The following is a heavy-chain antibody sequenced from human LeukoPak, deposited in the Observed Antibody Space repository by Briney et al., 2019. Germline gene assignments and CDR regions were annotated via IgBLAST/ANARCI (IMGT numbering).Heavy chain of an antibody. D-gene: IGHD3-3*01. J-gene: IGHJ4*02. V-gene: IGHV3-74*01. CDR3: ARGFLDFDS. CDR2: INTDGSTT. Sequence: GGSLRLSCGASGFTLSDYWMHWVRQVPGKGLVWVSRINTDGSTTGYADSVKGRFTISRDNAKNTLYLQMSSLRAEDTAVYYCARGFLDFDSWGQGTLVTVSS. CDR1: GFTLSDYW.